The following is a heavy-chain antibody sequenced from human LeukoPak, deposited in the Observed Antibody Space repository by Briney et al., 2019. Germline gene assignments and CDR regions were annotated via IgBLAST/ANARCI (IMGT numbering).Heavy chain of an antibody. J-gene: IGHJ6*03. V-gene: IGHV1-2*02. D-gene: IGHD6-19*01. Sequence: GASVKVSRKASGYTFTGYYIHWVRQAPGQGLEYMGWINPNSGGTNYAQKFQGRVTMTRDTSISTAYMELSRLRSDDTAVYYCARDLYQWLPSTRPRDYSYYMDVWGEGTTVTVSS. CDR3: ARDLYQWLPSTRPRDYSYYMDV. CDR1: GYTFTGYY. CDR2: INPNSGGT.